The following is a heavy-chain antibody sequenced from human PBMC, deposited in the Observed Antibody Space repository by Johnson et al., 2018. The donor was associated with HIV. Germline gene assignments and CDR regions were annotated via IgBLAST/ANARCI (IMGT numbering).Heavy chain of an antibody. CDR3: ATFGYTSGWIVTDDAFDV. CDR1: GFMFDDYA. V-gene: IGHV3-20*04. Sequence: EVQLVESGGGVERPGESLRLSCVGSGFMFDDYAMSWVRQVPGKGLEWVSGLNWNGGSTGYANSVKGRFTISRDNSKNTLYLQMNSLRAEDTAVYYCATFGYTSGWIVTDDAFDVWGHGTLVTVSS. D-gene: IGHD6-19*01. J-gene: IGHJ3*01. CDR2: LNWNGGST.